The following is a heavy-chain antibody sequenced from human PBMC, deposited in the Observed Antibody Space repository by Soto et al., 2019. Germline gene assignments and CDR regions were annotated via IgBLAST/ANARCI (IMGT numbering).Heavy chain of an antibody. CDR2: ISSGSGYI. V-gene: IGHV3-21*01. J-gene: IGHJ4*02. D-gene: IGHD4-17*01. CDR3: ARDRPYGDHAPDY. Sequence: GGSLRLSFAASGFAFGTYTMNWVRQAPGKGLDWVSSISSGSGYIYYADSVKGRFTISRDNAKNSLSLHMNSLRAEDTAVYYCARDRPYGDHAPDYWGQGTLVTVSS. CDR1: GFAFGTYT.